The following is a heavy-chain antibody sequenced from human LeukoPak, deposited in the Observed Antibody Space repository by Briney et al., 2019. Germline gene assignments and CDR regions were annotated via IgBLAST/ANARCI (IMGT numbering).Heavy chain of an antibody. V-gene: IGHV3-53*05. CDR1: GFTVSSNY. CDR2: IYSGGST. J-gene: IGHJ5*02. Sequence: SGGSLRLSCAASGFTVSSNYMSWVRQAPGKGLEWVSVIYSGGSTYYADSVKGRFTISRDNSKNTLYLQMNSLRAEDTAVYYCARHIVVVPAAGNWFDPWGQGTLVTVSS. D-gene: IGHD2-2*01. CDR3: ARHIVVVPAAGNWFDP.